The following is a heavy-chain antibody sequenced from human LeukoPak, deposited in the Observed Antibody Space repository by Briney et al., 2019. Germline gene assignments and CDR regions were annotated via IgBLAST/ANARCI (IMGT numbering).Heavy chain of an antibody. Sequence: SETLSLTCTVSGVSISSYYWSWIRQPPGKGLEWIGYIYYSGSTNYSPSLKSRVTISVDTSKNQFSLKLSSVTAADTAVYYCARALGGGWYFGYWGQGTLVTVSS. J-gene: IGHJ4*02. D-gene: IGHD6-19*01. CDR2: IYYSGST. V-gene: IGHV4-59*01. CDR3: ARALGGGWYFGY. CDR1: GVSISSYY.